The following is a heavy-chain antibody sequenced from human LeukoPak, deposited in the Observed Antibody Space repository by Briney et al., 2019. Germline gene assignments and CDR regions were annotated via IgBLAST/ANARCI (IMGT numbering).Heavy chain of an antibody. CDR2: IIPIFGTA. Sequence: GASVKVSCKASGGTFSSYAISWVRQAPGQGLEWMGGIIPIFGTANYAQKFQGRVTSTADESTSTAYMELSSLRSEDTAVYYCARASAYGGNPDYYYYYYMDVWGKGTTVTVSS. D-gene: IGHD4-23*01. J-gene: IGHJ6*03. CDR1: GGTFSSYA. V-gene: IGHV1-69*01. CDR3: ARASAYGGNPDYYYYYYMDV.